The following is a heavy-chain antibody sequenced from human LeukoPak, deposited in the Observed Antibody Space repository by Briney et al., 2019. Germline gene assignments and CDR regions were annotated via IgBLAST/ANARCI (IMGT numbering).Heavy chain of an antibody. J-gene: IGHJ4*02. CDR2: INAGNGNT. CDR1: GYTFTSYA. D-gene: IGHD3-10*01. CDR3: ARGIYYYGSGSYYNVPFDY. Sequence: GASVKVSCKASGYTFTSYAMHWARQAPGQRLEWMGWINAGNGNTKYSQKFQGRVTITRDTSASTAYMELSSLRSEDTAVYYCARGIYYYGSGSYYNVPFDYWGQGTLVTVSS. V-gene: IGHV1-3*01.